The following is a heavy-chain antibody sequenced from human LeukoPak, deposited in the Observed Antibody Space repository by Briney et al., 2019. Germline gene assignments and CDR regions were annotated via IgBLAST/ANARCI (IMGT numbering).Heavy chain of an antibody. Sequence: SETLSLTCAVYGGSFSGYYWSWIRQPPGKGLEWIGEINHSGSTNYNPSLKSRVTISVDTSKNQFSLKLSSVTAADTAVYYCARGRYSNYRLFDYWGQGTLVTVSS. J-gene: IGHJ4*02. CDR3: ARGRYSNYRLFDY. V-gene: IGHV4-34*01. CDR2: INHSGST. D-gene: IGHD4-11*01. CDR1: GGSFSGYY.